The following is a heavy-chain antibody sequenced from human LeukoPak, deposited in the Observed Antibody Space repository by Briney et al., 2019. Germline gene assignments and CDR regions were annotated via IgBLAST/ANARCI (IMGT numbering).Heavy chain of an antibody. CDR2: ISAYNGNT. V-gene: IGHV1-18*01. CDR1: GYTFTSYG. CDR3: ARDGYFTIFGYRQYNWFDP. Sequence: ASVKVSCKASGYTFTSYGISWVRQAPGQGLEWMGWISAYNGNTNYAQKLQGRVTMTTDTSTSTAYMELRSLRSDDTAVYYCARDGYFTIFGYRQYNWFDPWGQGTLVTVSS. J-gene: IGHJ5*02. D-gene: IGHD3-3*01.